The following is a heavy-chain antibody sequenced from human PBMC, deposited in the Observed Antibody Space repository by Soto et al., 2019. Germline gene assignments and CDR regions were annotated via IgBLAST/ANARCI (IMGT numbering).Heavy chain of an antibody. CDR2: IWYDGSNK. J-gene: IGHJ6*02. Sequence: GGSLRLSCAASGFTFSSYGMHWVRQAPGKGLEWVAVIWYDGSNKYYADSVKGRFTISRANSKNTLYLQMNSLRAEDTAVYYCARDREEYYDFWSGYRYYGMDVWGQGTTVTVSS. D-gene: IGHD3-3*01. CDR1: GFTFSSYG. V-gene: IGHV3-33*01. CDR3: ARDREEYYDFWSGYRYYGMDV.